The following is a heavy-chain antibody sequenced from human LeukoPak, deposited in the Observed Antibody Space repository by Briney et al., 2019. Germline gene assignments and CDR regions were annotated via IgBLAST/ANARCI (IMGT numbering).Heavy chain of an antibody. J-gene: IGHJ4*02. CDR1: GFTLSSYW. Sequence: GGSLRLSCAASGFTLSSYWMSWVRQAPGKGLEWVSAISGSGGSTYYADSVKGRFTISRDNSKNTLYLQMNSLRAEDTAVYYCAKDYRRGITGTTNYFDYWGQGTLVTVSS. D-gene: IGHD1-20*01. CDR2: ISGSGGST. CDR3: AKDYRRGITGTTNYFDY. V-gene: IGHV3-23*01.